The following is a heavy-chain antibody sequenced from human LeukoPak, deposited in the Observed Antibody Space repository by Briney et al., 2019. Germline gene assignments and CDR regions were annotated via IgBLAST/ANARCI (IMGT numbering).Heavy chain of an antibody. D-gene: IGHD4-23*01. Sequence: SETLSLTCTVSGGSISSYYWSWIRQPAGKGLEWIGRIYTSGSTNYNPSLKSRVTMSVDTPKNQFSLKMSSVTAADTAVYYCATEDGGNGLVDYWGQGTLVTVSS. V-gene: IGHV4-4*07. CDR2: IYTSGST. CDR1: GGSISSYY. J-gene: IGHJ4*02. CDR3: ATEDGGNGLVDY.